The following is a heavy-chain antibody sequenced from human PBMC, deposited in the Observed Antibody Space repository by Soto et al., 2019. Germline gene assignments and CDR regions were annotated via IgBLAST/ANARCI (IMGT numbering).Heavy chain of an antibody. V-gene: IGHV3-30-3*01. CDR3: ARGGIVVVPAAPDDAFDI. D-gene: IGHD2-2*01. Sequence: GGSLRLSCAASGFTFSSYAMHWVRQAPGKGLEWVAVISYDGSNKYYADSVKGRFTISRDNSKNTLYLQMNSLRAGDTAVYYCARGGIVVVPAAPDDAFDIWGQGTMVTVSS. CDR1: GFTFSSYA. J-gene: IGHJ3*02. CDR2: ISYDGSNK.